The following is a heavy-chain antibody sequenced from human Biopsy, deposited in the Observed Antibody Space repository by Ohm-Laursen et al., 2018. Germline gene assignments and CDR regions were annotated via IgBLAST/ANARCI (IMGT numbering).Heavy chain of an antibody. D-gene: IGHD6-13*01. CDR1: GFSLSARGMC. CDR2: VDWDDYK. J-gene: IGHJ6*02. V-gene: IGHV2-70*11. CDR3: ARTPILIVSAGLVYRHRRHLQGMDV. Sequence: TQTLTLTCSFSGFSLSARGMCVSWIRQAPGKALEWLARVDWDDYKDYSASLQTKLSISKDTSNDQVVLTVNNVDPADTATYYCARTPILIVSAGLVYRHRRHLQGMDVWGQGITVTVS.